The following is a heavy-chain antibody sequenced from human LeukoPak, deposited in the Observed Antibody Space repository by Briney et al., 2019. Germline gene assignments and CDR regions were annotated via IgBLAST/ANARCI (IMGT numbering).Heavy chain of an antibody. Sequence: ASVKVSCKASGYTFTSYDINWVRQATGQGLEWMGWMNPNSGNTGYAQKFQGRVTITRNTSISTAYMELSSLRSEDTAVYYCARGPPFRCSSTSCYLSDNWFDPWGQGTLVTVSS. CDR2: MNPNSGNT. D-gene: IGHD2-2*01. CDR3: ARGPPFRCSSTSCYLSDNWFDP. V-gene: IGHV1-8*01. CDR1: GYTFTSYD. J-gene: IGHJ5*02.